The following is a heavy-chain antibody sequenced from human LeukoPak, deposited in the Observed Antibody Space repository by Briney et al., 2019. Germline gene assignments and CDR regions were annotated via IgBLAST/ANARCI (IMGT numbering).Heavy chain of an antibody. J-gene: IGHJ5*02. D-gene: IGHD5-24*01. CDR3: ARAPSSYESGNGYPNLGWLDP. CDR2: FHRGRI. V-gene: IGHV4-38-2*02. Sequence: SETLSLTCKVSGYPIGLDYYWVWIRQAPGRGMQWIGGFHRGRIQYNSALKSRVTISIDSSKNQFSLRMWPVTAADTAFYFCARAPSSYESGNGYPNLGWLDPWGQGALVTVSS. CDR1: GYPIGLDYY.